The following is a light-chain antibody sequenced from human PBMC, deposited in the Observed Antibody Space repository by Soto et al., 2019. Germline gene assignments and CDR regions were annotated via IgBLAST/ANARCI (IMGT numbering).Light chain of an antibody. V-gene: IGLV1-40*01. CDR3: QSYDSSLSGWV. J-gene: IGLJ3*02. CDR1: SSNIGAGYD. CDR2: GNS. Sequence: QPVLTQPPSVSGAPGQRVTISCTGSSSNIGAGYDVHWYQQLPGTAPKLLIYGNSNRPSGVPDRFSGSKSGTSAPLAITGLQAEDEADYYCQSYDSSLSGWVFGEGTQLTVL.